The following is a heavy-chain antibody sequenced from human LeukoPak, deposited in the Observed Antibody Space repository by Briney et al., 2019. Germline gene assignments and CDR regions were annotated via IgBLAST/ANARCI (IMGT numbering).Heavy chain of an antibody. CDR2: ISGSGGST. CDR1: GFAFGTYV. V-gene: IGHV3-23*01. D-gene: IGHD6-19*01. Sequence: AGRSLRMSCAAAGFAFGTYVMSWVRQAPRKGLEWVSAISGSGGSTYYADSVKGRFTISRDNSKNTLYLQMNSLRAEDTAVYYCANFYSAWGYWGQGTLVTVSS. J-gene: IGHJ4*02. CDR3: ANFYSAWGY.